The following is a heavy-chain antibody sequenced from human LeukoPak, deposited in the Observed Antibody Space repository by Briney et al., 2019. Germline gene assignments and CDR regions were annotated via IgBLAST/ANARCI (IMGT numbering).Heavy chain of an antibody. V-gene: IGHV4-59*01. CDR2: IYYTGST. Sequence: SETLSLTCTVSGGSISSYYWSWIRQPPGKGLEWIGHIYYTGSTNYNPSLKSRVSISLDTSKNQFSLKLNSMTTADTAVYYCATATLGKVYYYYGLDVWGQGTTVTVSS. D-gene: IGHD7-27*01. CDR1: GGSISSYY. CDR3: ATATLGKVYYYYGLDV. J-gene: IGHJ6*02.